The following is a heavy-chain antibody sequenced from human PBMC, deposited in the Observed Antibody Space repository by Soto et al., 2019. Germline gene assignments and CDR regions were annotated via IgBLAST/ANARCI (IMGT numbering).Heavy chain of an antibody. D-gene: IGHD4-17*01. CDR3: ASGPIGDYTDGFDY. CDR2: IYHSGST. V-gene: IGHV4-30-2*01. CDR1: GGSISSGGYS. J-gene: IGHJ4*02. Sequence: QLQLQESGSGLVKPSQTLSLTCAVSGGSISSGGYSWSWIRQPPGKGLEWIGYIYHSGSTYYNPSLKSRVTISVDRSKNQFSLKLSPVTAADTALYYCASGPIGDYTDGFDYWGQGTLVTVSS.